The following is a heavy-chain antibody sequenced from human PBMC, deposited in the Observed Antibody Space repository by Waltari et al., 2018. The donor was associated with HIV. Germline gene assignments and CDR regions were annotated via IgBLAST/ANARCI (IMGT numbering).Heavy chain of an antibody. J-gene: IGHJ5*02. CDR3: ASGSFGSFDH. CDR1: GASIRSDSHQ. CDR2: IYASGIT. D-gene: IGHD3-16*01. Sequence: QLQLQESGPGLVKHSENLSLTCTVSGASIRSDSHQCAWIRQPPGRGLEWIGTIYASGITYYNRSIKGRVTISLDMSSNQFSLELTSVTAADTAVYYCASGSFGSFDHWGQASLVTVSS. V-gene: IGHV4-39*01.